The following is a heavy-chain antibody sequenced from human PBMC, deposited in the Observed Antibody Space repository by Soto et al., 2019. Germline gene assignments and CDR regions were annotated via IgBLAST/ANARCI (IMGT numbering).Heavy chain of an antibody. Sequence: SETLSLTCTVTGGSISRYFLSWIRQPPEKGLEWIGYIYYSGSTNYNPSLKSRVTISVDTSKNQFSLKLSSVTAADTAVYYCARRYGYSFDYWGQGTLVTVSS. V-gene: IGHV4-59*08. D-gene: IGHD1-20*01. CDR2: IYYSGST. J-gene: IGHJ4*02. CDR1: GGSISRYF. CDR3: ARRYGYSFDY.